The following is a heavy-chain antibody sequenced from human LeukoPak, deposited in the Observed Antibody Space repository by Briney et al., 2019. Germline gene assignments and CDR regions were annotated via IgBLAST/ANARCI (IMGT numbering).Heavy chain of an antibody. CDR1: GGSVSSGSYY. CDR2: IYYSGST. V-gene: IGHV4-61*01. J-gene: IGHJ4*02. Sequence: SETLSLTCTVSGGSVSSGSYYCSWIRQPPGKGLEWIGYIYYSGSTNYNPSLKSRVTISVDTSKNQFSLKLSSVTAADTAVYYCARDSTMVTSYYYFDYWGQGTLVTVSS. D-gene: IGHD4/OR15-4a*01. CDR3: ARDSTMVTSYYYFDY.